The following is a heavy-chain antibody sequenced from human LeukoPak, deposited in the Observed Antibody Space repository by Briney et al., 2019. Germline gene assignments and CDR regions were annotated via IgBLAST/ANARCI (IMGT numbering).Heavy chain of an antibody. CDR1: GFSFSDYS. Sequence: GGSLRLSCAASGFSFSDYSMDWVRQAPGKGLEWVSAISSNSAYIFYADSVKGRFTISRDNAKSSVSLQMNSLRDDDTAVYYCARIFRYQLVDYYAMQVRGQGTTVTVSS. J-gene: IGHJ6*02. CDR3: ARIFRYQLVDYYAMQV. V-gene: IGHV3-21*01. D-gene: IGHD2-2*01. CDR2: ISSNSAYI.